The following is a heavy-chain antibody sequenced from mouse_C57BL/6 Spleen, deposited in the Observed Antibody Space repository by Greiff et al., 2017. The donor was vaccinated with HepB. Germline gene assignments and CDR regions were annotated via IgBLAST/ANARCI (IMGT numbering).Heavy chain of an antibody. CDR1: GYSITSGYD. D-gene: IGHD2-3*01. Sequence: EVKLVESGPGMVKPSQSLSLTCTVTGYSITSGYDWHWIRHFPGNKLEWMGYISYSGSTNYNPSFKSRISITHDTSKNHFFLKLYSVTTEDTATYYCARGGYYVSFAYWGQGTLVTVSA. CDR2: ISYSGST. J-gene: IGHJ3*01. CDR3: ARGGYYVSFAY. V-gene: IGHV3-1*01.